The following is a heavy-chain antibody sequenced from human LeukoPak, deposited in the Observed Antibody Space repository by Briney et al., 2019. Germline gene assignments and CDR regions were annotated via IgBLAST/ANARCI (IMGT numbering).Heavy chain of an antibody. J-gene: IGHJ4*02. CDR1: GFTFSSYG. CDR3: AKLRMTTMAYYFDY. Sequence: GGSLRLSCAASGFTFSSYGMHWVRQAPGKGLEWVAVIWHDGSNKYYADPVKGRFTISRDNSKNTLYLQMNSLRAEDTAVYYCAKLRMTTMAYYFDYWGQGTLVTVSS. D-gene: IGHD5-24*01. CDR2: IWHDGSNK. V-gene: IGHV3-30*02.